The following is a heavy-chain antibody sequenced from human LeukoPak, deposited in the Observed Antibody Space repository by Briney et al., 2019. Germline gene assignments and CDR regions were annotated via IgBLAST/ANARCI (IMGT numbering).Heavy chain of an antibody. D-gene: IGHD6-13*01. Sequence: SVKVSCKASGGTFSSYAISWVRQAPGQGLEWMGGIIPIFGTANYAQKFQGRVTITADESTSTAYMELSSLRSEDTAVYYCAKSSAAAPHYYYYGMDVWGQGTTVTVSS. J-gene: IGHJ6*02. CDR3: AKSSAAAPHYYYYGMDV. V-gene: IGHV1-69*13. CDR1: GGTFSSYA. CDR2: IIPIFGTA.